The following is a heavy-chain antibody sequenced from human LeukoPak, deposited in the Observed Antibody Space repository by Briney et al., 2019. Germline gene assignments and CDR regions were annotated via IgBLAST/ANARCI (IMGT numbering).Heavy chain of an antibody. V-gene: IGHV3-30*18. Sequence: GGSLRLSCVASGFTFTAYSMTWVRQAPGKGLEWVAVISDEGSHKYYADSVKGRFSISRDNSKNTLYLQMNSLRADDTAVYYCAKGARGDTVTSIVGLNWFDPWGQGTLVTVSS. CDR3: AKGARGDTVTSIVGLNWFDP. CDR2: ISDEGSHK. CDR1: GFTFTAYS. D-gene: IGHD4-17*01. J-gene: IGHJ5*02.